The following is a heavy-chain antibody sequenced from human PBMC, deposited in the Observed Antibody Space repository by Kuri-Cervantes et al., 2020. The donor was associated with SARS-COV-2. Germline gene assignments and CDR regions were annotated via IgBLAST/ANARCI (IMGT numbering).Heavy chain of an antibody. CDR2: ISSSGSTI. Sequence: GESLRLSCAASGFTFSSYEMNWVRQAPGKGLEWVSYISSSGSTIYYADSVKGRFTISRDNAKNMLFLQMNSLRAEYTAVYYCVRDGDHWNFDYWGQGTLVTVSS. J-gene: IGHJ4*02. D-gene: IGHD1-1*01. V-gene: IGHV3-48*03. CDR3: VRDGDHWNFDY. CDR1: GFTFSSYE.